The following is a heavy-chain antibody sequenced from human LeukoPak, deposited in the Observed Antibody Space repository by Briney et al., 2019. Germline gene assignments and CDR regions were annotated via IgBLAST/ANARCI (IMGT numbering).Heavy chain of an antibody. Sequence: ASVKVSCKASGYTFTGYYMHWVRQAPGQGLEWMGRINPNSGGTNYAQKFQGRVTMTRDTSISTAYMELSRLRSDDTAVYYCAASSYGDYWLYYFDHWGQGTLVTVSS. D-gene: IGHD4-17*01. J-gene: IGHJ4*02. CDR1: GYTFTGYY. CDR3: AASSYGDYWLYYFDH. CDR2: INPNSGGT. V-gene: IGHV1-2*06.